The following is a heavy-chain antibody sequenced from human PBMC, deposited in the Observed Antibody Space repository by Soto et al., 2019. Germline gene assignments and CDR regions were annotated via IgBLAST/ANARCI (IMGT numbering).Heavy chain of an antibody. Sequence: PGGSLRLSCAASGFSVTSNYMTWVRHAPGKGLECVSVIYSGGNTYYPDSVKGRFTISSDNSKNTLFLQMNNLRAEDTAVYYCARVTTFYDILTSSYALNYFDYWGQGTRVTVSS. V-gene: IGHV3-53*01. J-gene: IGHJ4*02. CDR1: GFSVTSNY. CDR3: ARVTTFYDILTSSYALNYFDY. CDR2: IYSGGNT. D-gene: IGHD3-9*01.